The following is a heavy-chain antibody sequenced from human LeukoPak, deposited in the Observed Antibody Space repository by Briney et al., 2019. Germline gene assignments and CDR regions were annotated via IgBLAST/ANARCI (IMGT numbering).Heavy chain of an antibody. CDR3: ARARGDIVVVPAAIWFDP. D-gene: IGHD2-2*01. CDR1: GYTFTGYY. J-gene: IGHJ5*02. Sequence: ASVEVSCKASGYTFTGYYMHWVRQAPGQGLEWMGWIKPNNGGTNYAQKFQGRVTMTRDTSISTAYMELSRLRSDDTAAYYCARARGDIVVVPAAIWFDPWGQGTLVTVSS. V-gene: IGHV1-2*02. CDR2: IKPNNGGT.